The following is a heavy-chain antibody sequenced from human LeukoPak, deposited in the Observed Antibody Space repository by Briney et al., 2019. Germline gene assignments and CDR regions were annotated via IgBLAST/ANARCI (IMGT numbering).Heavy chain of an antibody. CDR1: GFTFSSYG. CDR3: AKVEASSWYPGLGY. J-gene: IGHJ4*02. CDR2: IRYDGSNE. V-gene: IGHV3-30*02. D-gene: IGHD6-13*01. Sequence: TGGSLRLSCAASGFTFSSYGMHWVRQAPGKGLEWVAFIRYDGSNEDYADSVKGRFTISRDNAKNTLYLQMNSLRDEDTAMYYCAKVEASSWYPGLGYWGQGTLVIVSS.